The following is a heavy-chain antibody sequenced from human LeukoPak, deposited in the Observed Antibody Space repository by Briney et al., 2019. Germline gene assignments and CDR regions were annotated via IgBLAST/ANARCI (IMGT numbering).Heavy chain of an antibody. CDR2: IYYTGST. CDR1: GGSISSSTYY. V-gene: IGHV4-39*07. CDR3: ARTRGERWLQLGYYFDY. D-gene: IGHD5-24*01. Sequence: PSETLSLTCTVSGGSISSSTYYWGWIRQPPGKRLEWIGTIYYTGSTYYNPSLKSRVTISVDTSKNQFSLKLSSVTAADTAVYYCARTRGERWLQLGYYFDYWGQGTLVTVSS. J-gene: IGHJ4*02.